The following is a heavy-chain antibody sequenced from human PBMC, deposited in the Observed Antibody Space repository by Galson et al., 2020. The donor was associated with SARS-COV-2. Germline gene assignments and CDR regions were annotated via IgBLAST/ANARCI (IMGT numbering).Heavy chain of an antibody. Sequence: GESLKISCVASGFTFSRYGLHWVRHAPGKGLEWVAVISYDGNNRYYADSVKGRVTISRDNSKNTVYLQLNSLRIDDTAVYYCARTHIVVVTAYHAFDIWGQGTMVTVSS. CDR1: GFTFSRYG. J-gene: IGHJ3*02. CDR2: ISYDGNNR. D-gene: IGHD2-21*02. CDR3: ARTHIVVVTAYHAFDI. V-gene: IGHV3-30*01.